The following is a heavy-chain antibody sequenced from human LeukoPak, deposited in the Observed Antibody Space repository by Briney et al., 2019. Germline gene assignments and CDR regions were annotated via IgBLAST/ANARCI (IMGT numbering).Heavy chain of an antibody. J-gene: IGHJ4*02. D-gene: IGHD2-15*01. V-gene: IGHV3-23*01. CDR3: ARVRDGGCYDF. CDR1: GFTFSSYA. Sequence: GGSLRLSCAASGFTFSSYAMSWVRQAPGKGLEWVSAISGSGGSTYYADSVKGRFTISRDNSKNTLYLQMNRLRAEDTAAYYCARVRDGGCYDFWGQGTLVTVSS. CDR2: ISGSGGST.